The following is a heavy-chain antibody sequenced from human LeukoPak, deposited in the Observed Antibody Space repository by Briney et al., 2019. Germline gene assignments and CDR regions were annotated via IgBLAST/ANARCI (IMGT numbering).Heavy chain of an antibody. CDR1: GFTFSSYA. Sequence: GGSLRLSCAASGFTFSSYAMHWVRQAPGKGLEYVSAISSNGGSTYYANSVKGRFTISRDNSKNTLYLQMGSLRAEDMAVYYCARSYGDYVYFQHWGQGTLVTVSS. J-gene: IGHJ1*01. CDR2: ISSNGGST. D-gene: IGHD4-17*01. CDR3: ARSYGDYVYFQH. V-gene: IGHV3-64*01.